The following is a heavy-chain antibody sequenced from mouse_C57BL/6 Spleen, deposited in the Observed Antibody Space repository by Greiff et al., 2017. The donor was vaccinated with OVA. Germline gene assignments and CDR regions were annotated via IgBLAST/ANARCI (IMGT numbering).Heavy chain of an antibody. J-gene: IGHJ2*01. Sequence: EVQLVESGGGLVKPGGSLKLSCAASGFTFSDYGMHWVRQAPEQGLEWVAYISSGSSTIYYADTVKGRFTISRDNAKNTLFLQMTSLRSEDTAMYYCARPRPYYYGSFDYWGQGTTLTVSS. CDR2: ISSGSSTI. CDR3: ARPRPYYYGSFDY. CDR1: GFTFSDYG. D-gene: IGHD1-1*01. V-gene: IGHV5-17*01.